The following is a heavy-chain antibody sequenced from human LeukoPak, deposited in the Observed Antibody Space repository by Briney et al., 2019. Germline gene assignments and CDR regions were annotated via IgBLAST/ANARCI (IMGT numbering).Heavy chain of an antibody. CDR3: ARGLLAYCGGDCYSEYYMDV. CDR1: GGSFSGYY. V-gene: IGHV4-34*01. J-gene: IGHJ6*03. CDR2: INHSGST. D-gene: IGHD2-21*02. Sequence: SETLSLTCAVYGGSFSGYYWSWIRQPPGKGLEWIGEINHSGSTNYKSSLKSRVTISVDTSKNQFSLKLSSVTAADTAVYYCARGLLAYCGGDCYSEYYMDVWGKGTTVTISS.